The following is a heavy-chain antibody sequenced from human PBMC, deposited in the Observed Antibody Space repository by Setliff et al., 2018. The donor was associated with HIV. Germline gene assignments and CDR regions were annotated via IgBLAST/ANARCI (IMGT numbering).Heavy chain of an antibody. CDR2: IKSISDGATT. Sequence: GGSLRLSCAASGFTFSNAWMSWVRQAPGKGLEWIGRIKSISDGATTDYAAPVEGRFAISRDNSNNTLYLHMNSLKTGDKAVYYCGRQRLAVAPVRYYYMDVWGEGTTVTVSS. V-gene: IGHV3-15*01. D-gene: IGHD6-19*01. CDR3: GRQRLAVAPVRYYYMDV. CDR1: GFTFSNAW. J-gene: IGHJ6*03.